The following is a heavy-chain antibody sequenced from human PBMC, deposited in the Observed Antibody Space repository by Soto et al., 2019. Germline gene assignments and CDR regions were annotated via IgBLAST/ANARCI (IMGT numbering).Heavy chain of an antibody. J-gene: IGHJ4*02. CDR2: INWNGGSI. CDR1: GFIFDDYG. Sequence: EVELVESGGGVVRPGGSLRLSCAASGFIFDDYGMSWVRQPSGKGLEWVSGINWNGGSIGYGDAVKGRFTISRDNAKNALYLQMNSLRAEDAALYYCAREGGARRGFTLWGQGTLVTVSS. D-gene: IGHD6-6*01. CDR3: AREGGARRGFTL. V-gene: IGHV3-20*04.